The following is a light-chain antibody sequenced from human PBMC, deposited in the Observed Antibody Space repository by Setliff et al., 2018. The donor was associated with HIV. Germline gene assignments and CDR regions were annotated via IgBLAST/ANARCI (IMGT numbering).Light chain of an antibody. J-gene: IGLJ1*01. Sequence: QSVLTPPPSVSAAPGQKVTISCSGGTSNIGKNNVSWYQKLPGTAPKLLIYDDTKRHSDIPDRFSGSKSGTSATLDITGLQTGDEAVFYCGAWDSSLNAYIFATGTKVTVL. CDR1: TSNIGKNN. V-gene: IGLV1-51*01. CDR3: GAWDSSLNAYI. CDR2: DDT.